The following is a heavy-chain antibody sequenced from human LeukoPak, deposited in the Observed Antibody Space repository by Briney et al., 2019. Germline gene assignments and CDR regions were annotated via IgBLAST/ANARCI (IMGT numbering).Heavy chain of an antibody. CDR3: VKDEGFIVVVVAAVFRH. D-gene: IGHD2-15*01. J-gene: IGHJ1*01. CDR1: GFTFSSYA. V-gene: IGHV3-64D*06. Sequence: PRGSLRLSCSASGFTFSSYAMHWVRQAPGKGLEYVSAISSNGGSTYYADSVKGRFTISRDNSKNTLYLQMSSLRAEDTAVYYCVKDEGFIVVVVAAVFRHWGQGTLVTVSS. CDR2: ISSNGGST.